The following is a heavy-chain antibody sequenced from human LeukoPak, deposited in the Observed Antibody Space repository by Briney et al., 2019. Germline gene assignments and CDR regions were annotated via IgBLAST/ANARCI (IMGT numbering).Heavy chain of an antibody. Sequence: GGSLRLSCAASGFTFSNYNMNWVRQAPGKGLEWVAVISYDGSNKYYADSVKGRFTISRDNSKNTLYLQMNSLRAEDTAVYYCAKTETYYDILTGPAPDYWGQGTLVTVSS. J-gene: IGHJ4*02. V-gene: IGHV3-30*18. D-gene: IGHD3-9*01. CDR3: AKTETYYDILTGPAPDY. CDR1: GFTFSNYN. CDR2: ISYDGSNK.